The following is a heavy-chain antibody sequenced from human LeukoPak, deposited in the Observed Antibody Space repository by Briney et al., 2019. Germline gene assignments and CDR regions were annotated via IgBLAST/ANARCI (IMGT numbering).Heavy chain of an antibody. CDR3: GGSQGAFDI. CDR1: GGSFSGYY. J-gene: IGHJ3*02. Sequence: SETLSLTCAVYGGSFSGYYWSWIRQPPGKGLEWIGEINHSGSTNYNPSLKSRVTISVDTSKNQFSLKLSSVTAADTAVYYCGGSQGAFDIWGQGTMVTVSS. V-gene: IGHV4-34*01. CDR2: INHSGST.